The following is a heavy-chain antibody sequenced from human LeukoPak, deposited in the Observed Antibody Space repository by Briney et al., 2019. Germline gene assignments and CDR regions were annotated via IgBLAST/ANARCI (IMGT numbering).Heavy chain of an antibody. Sequence: GTSLRLSCAASGFTFSFYGIHWVRQAPGKGLEWVAVISDDGSTKYYSDSVKGRFTVSRDNSKNTLYLQMNSLRAEDTAVYYCAKDGGSSWYGWFDPWGQGTLVTVSS. J-gene: IGHJ5*02. V-gene: IGHV3-30*18. CDR3: AKDGGSSWYGWFDP. CDR2: ISDDGSTK. D-gene: IGHD6-13*01. CDR1: GFTFSFYG.